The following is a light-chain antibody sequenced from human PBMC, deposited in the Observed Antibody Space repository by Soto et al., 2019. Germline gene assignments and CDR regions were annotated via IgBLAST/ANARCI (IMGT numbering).Light chain of an antibody. CDR3: RERTNWPQYT. V-gene: IGKV3-11*01. CDR2: DAS. CDR1: QSVSSY. Sequence: EIVLTQSPATLSLSPGETATLSCRASQSVSSYLAWYQHKSGQAPRLRIYDASNRAIGIAARFSGIGSGTDFTLTISSLEAEDFAVYYCRERTNWPQYTFGQGTKVEIK. J-gene: IGKJ2*01.